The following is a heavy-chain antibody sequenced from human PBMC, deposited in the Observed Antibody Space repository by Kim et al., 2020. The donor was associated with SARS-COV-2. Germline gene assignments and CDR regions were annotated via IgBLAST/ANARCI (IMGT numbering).Heavy chain of an antibody. J-gene: IGHJ4*02. D-gene: IGHD3-10*01. V-gene: IGHV1-3*01. CDR2: INAGNGNT. Sequence: ASVKVSCKASGYTFTSYAMHWVRQAPGQRLEWMGWINAGNGNTKYSQKFQGRVTITRDTSASTAYMELSSLRSEDTAVYYCARVWPMVEFPFDYWGQGTLVTVSS. CDR1: GYTFTSYA. CDR3: ARVWPMVEFPFDY.